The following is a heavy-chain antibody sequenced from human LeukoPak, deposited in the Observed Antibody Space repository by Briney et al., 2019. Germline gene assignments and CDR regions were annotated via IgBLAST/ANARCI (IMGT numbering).Heavy chain of an antibody. CDR3: ARAPLYDSSGYDWFDP. D-gene: IGHD3-22*01. J-gene: IGHJ5*02. CDR2: INPSGGST. CDR1: GYTLTELS. Sequence: ASVKVPCKVSGYTLTELSMHWVRQAPGQGLEWMGIINPSGGSTSYAQKFQGRVTMTRDTSTSIVYMELSSLRSEDTAVYYCARAPLYDSSGYDWFDPWGQGTLVTVSS. V-gene: IGHV1-46*01.